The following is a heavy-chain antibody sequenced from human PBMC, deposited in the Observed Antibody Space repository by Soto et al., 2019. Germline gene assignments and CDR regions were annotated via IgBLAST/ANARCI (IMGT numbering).Heavy chain of an antibody. CDR1: GGSISSSSYY. V-gene: IGHV4-39*01. CDR2: IYYSGST. CDR3: ARHGLRYSSGWPKFDY. Sequence: QLQLQESGPGLVKPSETLSLTCTVSGGSISSSSYYWGWIRQPPGKGLEWIGSIYYSGSTYYNPSLKSRVTISVDTSKNQFSLKLSSVTAADTAVYYCARHGLRYSSGWPKFDYWGQGTLVTVSS. J-gene: IGHJ4*02. D-gene: IGHD6-19*01.